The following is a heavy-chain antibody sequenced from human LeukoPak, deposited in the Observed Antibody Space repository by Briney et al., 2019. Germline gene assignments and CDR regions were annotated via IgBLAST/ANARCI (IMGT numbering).Heavy chain of an antibody. Sequence: GGSLRLSCAASGFTFSSYSMNWVRQAPGKGLEWVSYISSSSSTIYYADSVKGRFTISRDNAKYSLYLQMNSLRAEDTAVYYCARDPRHCSGGSCHSSDYWGQGTLVTVSS. D-gene: IGHD2-15*01. J-gene: IGHJ4*02. CDR3: ARDPRHCSGGSCHSSDY. CDR2: ISSSSSTI. V-gene: IGHV3-48*04. CDR1: GFTFSSYS.